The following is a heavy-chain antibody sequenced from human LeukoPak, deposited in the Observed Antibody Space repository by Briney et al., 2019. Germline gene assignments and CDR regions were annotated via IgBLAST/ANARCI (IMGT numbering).Heavy chain of an antibody. CDR3: ATYTQHFGAPGGADY. CDR1: RFTFSDYW. D-gene: IGHD2-8*02. Sequence: SGGSLRLSCAVSRFTFSDYWMRWVRQAPGKGLEWVAAINKDGSEKQYVGSVKGRFTISRDNAKNSVYLQMTILGAEDTAVYYCATYTQHFGAPGGADYWGLGTLVTVSS. J-gene: IGHJ4*02. V-gene: IGHV3-7*01. CDR2: INKDGSEK.